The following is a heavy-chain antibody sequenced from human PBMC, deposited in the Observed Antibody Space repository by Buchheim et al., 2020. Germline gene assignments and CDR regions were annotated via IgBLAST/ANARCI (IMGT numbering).Heavy chain of an antibody. CDR1: GYTFTGYY. Sequence: QVQLVQSGAEVKKPGASVKVSCKASGYTFTGYYMHWVRQAPGQGLEWMGWINPNSGGPNYAQKFQGWVTMTRDTSISTAYMELSRLRSDDTAVYYCARAGVKRLLWFGGFFDYWGQGTL. V-gene: IGHV1-2*04. CDR3: ARAGVKRLLWFGGFFDY. J-gene: IGHJ4*02. CDR2: INPNSGGP. D-gene: IGHD3-10*01.